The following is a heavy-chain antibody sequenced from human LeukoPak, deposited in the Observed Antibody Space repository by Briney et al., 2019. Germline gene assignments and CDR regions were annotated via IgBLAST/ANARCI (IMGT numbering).Heavy chain of an antibody. D-gene: IGHD5-24*01. V-gene: IGHV4-59*02. Sequence: PSETLSLTCTVSGGSVSDYYWSWIRQLPGKGLEWIGYIFYSGSANYNPSLKSRVTISVDTSKNQFSLKLSSVTAADTAMYYCARGERDGYNSLDFWGQGTLVTVSS. J-gene: IGHJ4*02. CDR1: GGSVSDYY. CDR3: ARGERDGYNSLDF. CDR2: IFYSGSA.